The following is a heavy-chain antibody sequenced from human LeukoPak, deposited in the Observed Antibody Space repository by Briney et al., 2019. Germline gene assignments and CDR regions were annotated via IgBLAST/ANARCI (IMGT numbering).Heavy chain of an antibody. CDR2: IYPGDSDT. CDR3: ARRHYYYDRSGFYYYFDT. J-gene: IGHJ4*02. V-gene: IGHV5-51*01. Sequence: NRGESLKISCKGSGYSFTSYWIGWVRQMPGKGLEWMGIIYPGDSDTRYSPSFQGQVTISADKSISTAYLQWSSLKASDTAMYYCARRHYYYDRSGFYYYFDTWGQGTQVTVTS. CDR1: GYSFTSYW. D-gene: IGHD3-22*01.